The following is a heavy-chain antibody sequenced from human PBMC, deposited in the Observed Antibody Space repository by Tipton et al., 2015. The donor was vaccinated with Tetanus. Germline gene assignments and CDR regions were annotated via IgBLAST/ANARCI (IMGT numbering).Heavy chain of an antibody. CDR2: IYSGGST. J-gene: IGHJ6*02. D-gene: IGHD2-8*01. CDR3: ARDQMALRVYVPYYCYYGMDV. V-gene: IGHV3-66*01. Sequence: SLRLSCAASGFTVSSNYMSWVRQAPGKGLEWVSVIYSGGSTYYADSEKGRFTISRDNSKNTLYLQMNSLRAEDTAVYYCARDQMALRVYVPYYCYYGMDVWGQGTTVTVSS. CDR1: GFTVSSNY.